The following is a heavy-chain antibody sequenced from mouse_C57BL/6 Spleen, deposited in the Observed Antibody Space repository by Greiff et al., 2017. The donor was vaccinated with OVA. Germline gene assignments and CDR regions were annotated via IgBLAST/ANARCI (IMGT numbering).Heavy chain of an antibody. V-gene: IGHV1-74*01. CDR1: GYTFTSYW. D-gene: IGHD1-1*01. J-gene: IGHJ4*01. CDR3: EIEGSSYYAMDY. CDR2: IHPSDSDT. Sequence: VQLQQPGADLVKPGASVKVSCKASGYTFTSYWMHWVKQRPGQGLEWIGRIHPSDSDTNYNQKFKGKATLTVDKSSSTAYMQLSSLTSEDSAVDYCEIEGSSYYAMDYWGQGTSVTVSS.